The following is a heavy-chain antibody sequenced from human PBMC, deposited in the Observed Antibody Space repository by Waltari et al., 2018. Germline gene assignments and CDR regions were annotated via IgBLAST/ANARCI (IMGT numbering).Heavy chain of an antibody. CDR1: GYSISSGYY. D-gene: IGHD3-22*01. V-gene: IGHV4-38-2*01. CDR3: ARLLYYYDSSGYYSPPALYYFDY. CDR2: IYHSGST. J-gene: IGHJ4*02. Sequence: QVQLQESGPGLVKPSETLSLTCAVSGYSISSGYYWGWIRQRPGKGLEWIGSIYHSGSTYYNPSLKSRVTISVDTSKNQFSLKLSSVTAADTAVYYCARLLYYYDSSGYYSPPALYYFDYWGQGTLVTVSS.